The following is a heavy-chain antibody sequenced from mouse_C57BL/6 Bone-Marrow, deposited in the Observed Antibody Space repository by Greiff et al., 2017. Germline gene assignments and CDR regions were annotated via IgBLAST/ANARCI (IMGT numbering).Heavy chain of an antibody. D-gene: IGHD4-1*01. J-gene: IGHJ2*01. Sequence: VQLQQSGAELARPGASVKLSCQASGYTFTSYGLSWVKQSTGQGLEWIGAIYPRSGNTYYNEKFKGPATLTADESSSTAYMELRSLTSEDSAVYYCARWEERGYYFDYWGQGTTLTVSS. CDR1: GYTFTSYG. V-gene: IGHV1-81*01. CDR2: IYPRSGNT. CDR3: ARWEERGYYFDY.